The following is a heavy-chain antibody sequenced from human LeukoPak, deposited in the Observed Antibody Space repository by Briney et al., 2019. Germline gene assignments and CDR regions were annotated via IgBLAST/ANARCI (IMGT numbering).Heavy chain of an antibody. V-gene: IGHV3-53*01. CDR3: ARDRPPSDY. CDR1: KFTVSSNY. Sequence: GGFLRLSCVASKFTVSSNYMSWVRQAPGKGLEWVSVIFSDGSAYYADSVRGRFTISRDISKNTLYLQMNSLRVEDTAVYYCARDRPPSDYWGQGTLVTVSS. J-gene: IGHJ4*02. CDR2: IFSDGSA.